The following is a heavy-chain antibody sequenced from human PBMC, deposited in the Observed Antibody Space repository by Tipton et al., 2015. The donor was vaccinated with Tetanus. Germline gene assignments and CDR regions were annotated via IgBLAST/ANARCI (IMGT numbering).Heavy chain of an antibody. CDR3: ARQSSREVWLQRQWVMFFYGLDV. V-gene: IGHV4-34*01. CDR1: GGSFSSFY. D-gene: IGHD1-26*01. Sequence: TLSLTCAVSGGSFSSFYWSWIRQPPGKGLEWIGEINHRGGTSYTPSLKSRVTISVDTSKNQFPLNMTSVTVADTGVYYCARQSSREVWLQRQWVMFFYGLDVWGQGTAVTVSS. CDR2: INHRGGT. J-gene: IGHJ6*02.